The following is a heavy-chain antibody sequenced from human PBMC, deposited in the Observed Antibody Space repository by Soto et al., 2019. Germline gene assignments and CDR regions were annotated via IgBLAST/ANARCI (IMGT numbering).Heavy chain of an antibody. Sequence: GGSLRLSCAASGFTFSSYAMHWVRQAPGKGLEWVAVISYDGSNKYYADSVKGRFTISRDNSKNTLYLQMNSLRAEDTAVYYCARGRRLRITMVRGALDYWGQGTLVTVSS. CDR1: GFTFSSYA. D-gene: IGHD3-10*01. V-gene: IGHV3-30-3*01. CDR3: ARGRRLRITMVRGALDY. CDR2: ISYDGSNK. J-gene: IGHJ4*02.